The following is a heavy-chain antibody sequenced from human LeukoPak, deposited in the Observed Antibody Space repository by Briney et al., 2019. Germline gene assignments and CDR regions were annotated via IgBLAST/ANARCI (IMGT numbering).Heavy chain of an antibody. CDR1: GGSISSSSYY. Sequence: SETLSLTCTVSGGSISSSSYYWGWIRQPPGKGLEWIGSIYYSGSTYYNPSLKSRVTISVDTSKNQFSLKLSSVTAADTAVYYCARRGDGYYQIDYWGQGTLVTVSS. V-gene: IGHV4-39*07. CDR2: IYYSGST. CDR3: ARRGDGYYQIDY. J-gene: IGHJ4*02. D-gene: IGHD5-24*01.